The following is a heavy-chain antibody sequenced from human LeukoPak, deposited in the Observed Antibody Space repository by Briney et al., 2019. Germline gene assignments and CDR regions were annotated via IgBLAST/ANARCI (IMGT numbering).Heavy chain of an antibody. D-gene: IGHD5-24*01. J-gene: IGHJ4*02. V-gene: IGHV4-59*12. CDR3: ARNRDGYNSFDY. CDR2: IYYSGSS. CDR1: GGSISSYY. Sequence: SETLSLTCTVSGGSISSYYWSWIRQPPGKGLEWIGFIYYSGSSYYNPSLRSRVTISVDTSKNHFSLKLSSVTAADTAVYYCARNRDGYNSFDYWGQGTLVTVSS.